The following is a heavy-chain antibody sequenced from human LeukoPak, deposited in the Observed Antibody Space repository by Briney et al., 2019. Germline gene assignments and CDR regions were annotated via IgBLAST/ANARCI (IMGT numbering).Heavy chain of an antibody. Sequence: SETLSLTCAVYGGSFSGYYWSWIRQPPGKGLEWIGEINHSGSTNYNPSLKSRVTISVDTSKNQFSLKLSSVTAADTAVYYCARGSHYDSSGYFDYWGQGTLVTVSS. CDR2: INHSGST. CDR1: GGSFSGYY. D-gene: IGHD3-22*01. V-gene: IGHV4-34*01. CDR3: ARGSHYDSSGYFDY. J-gene: IGHJ4*02.